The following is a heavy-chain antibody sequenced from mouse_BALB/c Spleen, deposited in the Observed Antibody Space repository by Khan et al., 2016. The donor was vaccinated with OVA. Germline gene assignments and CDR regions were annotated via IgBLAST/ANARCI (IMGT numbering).Heavy chain of an antibody. V-gene: IGHV1-4*01. D-gene: IGHD2-10*01. CDR2: IIPSNDYT. CDR3: VKERAYYGSDGWVAY. Sequence: QVQLKQSGAELARPGASVKMSCTASGYTFTTYSIHWVKQRPGQGLEWIGYIIPSNDYTNYNQKFKDRATLTADKSSSTAYMQLSSLTSEDSAVYCGVKERAYYGSDGWVAYWGQGTLVTVSA. J-gene: IGHJ3*01. CDR1: GYTFTTYS.